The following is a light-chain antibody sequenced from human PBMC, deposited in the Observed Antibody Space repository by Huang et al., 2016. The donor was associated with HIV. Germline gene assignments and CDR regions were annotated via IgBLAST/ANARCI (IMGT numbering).Light chain of an antibody. CDR2: AAS. CDR1: QGISNY. V-gene: IGKV1-27*01. J-gene: IGKJ4*01. CDR3: QKYNSAPLT. Sequence: DIQMTQSPSSLSASVGDRVNITCRASQGISNYLAWYQQKPGKVPKLLIYAASTLQTGGPSRVSGSGSGTDFTLTISSLQPEDVATYYCQKYNSAPLTFGGGTKVEIK.